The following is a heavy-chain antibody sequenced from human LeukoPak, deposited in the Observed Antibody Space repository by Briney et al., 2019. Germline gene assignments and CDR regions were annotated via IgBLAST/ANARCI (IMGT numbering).Heavy chain of an antibody. CDR2: ISYDGSNK. J-gene: IGHJ4*02. V-gene: IGHV3-30-3*02. CDR3: AKCPYQPLLYIDY. CDR1: GFFFSSHA. Sequence: GGSLRLSCAASGFFFSSHAFHWVSQAPGKGLEWVAVISYDGSNKYYADSVKGRFTISRDNSKNTLYLQMNSPRAEDTAVYYCAKCPYQPLLYIDYWGQGTLVTVSS. D-gene: IGHD2-2*01.